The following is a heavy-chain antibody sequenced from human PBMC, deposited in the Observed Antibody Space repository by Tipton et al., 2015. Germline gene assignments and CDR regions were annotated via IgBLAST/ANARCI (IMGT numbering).Heavy chain of an antibody. V-gene: IGHV4-59*01. Sequence: TLSLTCTVSGGSISSYYWSWIQQPPGKGLEWIGYIYYSGSTNYNPSLKSRVTISVDTSKNQFSLKLSSVTAADTAVYYCARALFYGGNTDWYFDLWGRGTLVTVSS. D-gene: IGHD4-23*01. J-gene: IGHJ2*01. CDR2: IYYSGST. CDR1: GGSISSYY. CDR3: ARALFYGGNTDWYFDL.